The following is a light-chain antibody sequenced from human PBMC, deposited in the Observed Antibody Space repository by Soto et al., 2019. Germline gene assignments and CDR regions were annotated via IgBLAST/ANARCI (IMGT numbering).Light chain of an antibody. CDR3: QQSYSLPVT. Sequence: DIQMTQSPSSLSASVGDRVTITCRASQSISSDLNWYQQELGKAPKVLIYGASNLHSGVPSRFSGSGSRTDSTLTISTLQPEDFKIYYCQQSYSLPVTFGGGTKVEIK. V-gene: IGKV1-39*01. CDR2: GAS. J-gene: IGKJ4*01. CDR1: QSISSD.